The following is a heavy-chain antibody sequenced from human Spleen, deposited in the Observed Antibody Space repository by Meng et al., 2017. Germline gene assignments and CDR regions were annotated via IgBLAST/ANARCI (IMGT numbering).Heavy chain of an antibody. CDR3: AKETSDSSAFYRYDI. Sequence: EVQMVESGGGLVQPGGSLRLSCVASGFTISTYWLHWVRQAPGKGLVWVSRTSRDGSDTVYADSVKGRFTMSRDNSKNTLYLQMDSLRAEDTAVYYCAKETSDSSAFYRYDIWGQGSLVTVSS. J-gene: IGHJ4*02. CDR2: TSRDGSDT. CDR1: GFTISTYW. V-gene: IGHV3-74*01. D-gene: IGHD3-22*01.